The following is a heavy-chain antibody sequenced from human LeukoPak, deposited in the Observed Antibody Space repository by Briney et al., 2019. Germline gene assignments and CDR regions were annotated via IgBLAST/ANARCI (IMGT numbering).Heavy chain of an antibody. D-gene: IGHD6-19*01. Sequence: PGASLRLSCAAAGFTFSSYAMSWVRQAPGKGLEWVSRIIATGGSTYYADSVKGRFAISIDNSKNTLYLQLNSLRVEDTAVYYCAKGKTSGWDQDAFDIWGQGTMVTVSS. CDR1: GFTFSSYA. CDR3: AKGKTSGWDQDAFDI. CDR2: IIATGGST. J-gene: IGHJ3*02. V-gene: IGHV3-23*01.